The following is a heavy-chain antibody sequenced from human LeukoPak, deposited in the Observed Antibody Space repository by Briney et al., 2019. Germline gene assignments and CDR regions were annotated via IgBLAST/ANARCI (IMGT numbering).Heavy chain of an antibody. V-gene: IGHV3-64*01. CDR2: INGNGDYT. CDR3: ARDLFSGAEMATLDY. D-gene: IGHD5-24*01. Sequence: GGSLRLSCAASGFVFSTYAIHWVRHVPGKGLEYVSGINGNGDYTDYANSVKGRFTISRDNFKNTVYLQMGSLRAEDRAVYYCARDLFSGAEMATLDYWGQGTLVTVSS. CDR1: GFVFSTYA. J-gene: IGHJ4*02.